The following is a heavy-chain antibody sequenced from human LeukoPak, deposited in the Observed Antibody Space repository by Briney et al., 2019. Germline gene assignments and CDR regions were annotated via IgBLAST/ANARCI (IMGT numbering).Heavy chain of an antibody. D-gene: IGHD6-13*01. V-gene: IGHV4-4*02. J-gene: IGHJ3*02. CDR2: IYHSGST. CDR3: ASRHRRIAAAAAGAFDI. CDR1: GGSISSSNW. Sequence: SETLSLTCAVSGGSISSSNWWSWVRQPPGKGLEWIGEIYHSGSTNYNPSLKSRVTISVDKSKNQFSLKLSSVTAADTAVYYCASRHRRIAAAAAGAFDIWGQGTMVTVSS.